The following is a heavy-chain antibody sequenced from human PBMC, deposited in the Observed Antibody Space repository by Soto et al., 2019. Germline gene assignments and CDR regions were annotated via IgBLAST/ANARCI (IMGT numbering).Heavy chain of an antibody. J-gene: IGHJ4*02. CDR1: GFTFSSYA. CDR2: ISYDGSNK. CDR3: VGSLPRVVIPQPFFDY. V-gene: IGHV3-30*09. Sequence: GGSLRLSCAASGFTFSSYAMHWVRQAPGKGLEWVAVISYDGSNKYYADSVKGRFAISRDNSKNTLYLQMNSLRAEDTAVYYCVGSLPRVVIPQPFFDYWGQGTLVTVSS. D-gene: IGHD3-3*01.